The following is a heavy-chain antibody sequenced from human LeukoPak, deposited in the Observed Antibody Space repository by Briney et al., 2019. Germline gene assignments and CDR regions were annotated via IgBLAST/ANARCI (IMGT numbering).Heavy chain of an antibody. Sequence: GASVKVSCKASGGTFSSYAISWVRQAPGQGLEWMGGIIPIFGTANYAQKFQGRVTITTDESTSTAYMELSSLRSDDTAVYYCARMGVRTLLTDIVVGPAADDYLDSWGQGTLVTVSS. J-gene: IGHJ4*02. CDR3: ARMGVRTLLTDIVVGPAADDYLDS. V-gene: IGHV1-69*05. CDR1: GGTFSSYA. D-gene: IGHD2-2*01. CDR2: IIPIFGTA.